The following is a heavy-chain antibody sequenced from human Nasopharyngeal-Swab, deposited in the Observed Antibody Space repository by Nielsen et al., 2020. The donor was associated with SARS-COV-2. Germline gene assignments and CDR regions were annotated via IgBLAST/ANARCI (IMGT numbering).Heavy chain of an antibody. Sequence: GESLKISCAASGFTFSSYGMHWVRQAPGKGLEWVAVIWYDGSNKYYADSVKGRFTISRDNSKNTLCLQMNSLRAEDTAVYYCARDTGGSPGYWGQGTLVTVSS. J-gene: IGHJ4*02. CDR1: GFTFSSYG. CDR2: IWYDGSNK. D-gene: IGHD1-26*01. V-gene: IGHV3-33*01. CDR3: ARDTGGSPGY.